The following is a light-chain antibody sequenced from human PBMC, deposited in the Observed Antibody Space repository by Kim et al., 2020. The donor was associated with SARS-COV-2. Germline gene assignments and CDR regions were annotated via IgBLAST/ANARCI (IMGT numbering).Light chain of an antibody. J-gene: IGKJ4*01. V-gene: IGKV3-11*01. CDR3: QHRNNWPPPAT. CDR1: QSITNL. Sequence: EIVLTQSPATLSLSPGERATLSCRASQSITNLLAWYQQKPGQAPRLLIYGASNRAPGIPARFSGSGSGTDFTLTISSLEPEDFAVYYCQHRNNWPPPATFGGGTKVDIK. CDR2: GAS.